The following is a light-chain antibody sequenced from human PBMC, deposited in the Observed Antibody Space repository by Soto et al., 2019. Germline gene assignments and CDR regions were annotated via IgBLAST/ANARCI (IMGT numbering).Light chain of an antibody. Sequence: DIQITQSPTTLSASVGDGVTITCRASQTISSLLAWYQQRPGTAPKLLIYDVSSLQGGVPSRFSGSGSGTEFTLTISGLQPDDFATYYCQQYNNDWAFGQGTKVDIK. CDR3: QQYNNDWA. CDR2: DVS. CDR1: QTISSL. V-gene: IGKV1-5*01. J-gene: IGKJ1*01.